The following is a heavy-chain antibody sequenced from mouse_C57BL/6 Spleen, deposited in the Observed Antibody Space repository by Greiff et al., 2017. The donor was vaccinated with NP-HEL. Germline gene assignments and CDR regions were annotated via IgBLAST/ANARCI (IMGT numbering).Heavy chain of an antibody. Sequence: VQLQQSGPELVKPGASVKIPCKASGYTFTDYNMDWVKQSHGKSLEWIGDINPNNGGTIYNQKFKGKATLTVDKSSSTAYMELRSLTSEDTAVYYCARGTYYEYDIYAMDYWGQGTSVTVSS. V-gene: IGHV1-18*01. CDR2: INPNNGGT. D-gene: IGHD2-4*01. CDR3: ARGTYYEYDIYAMDY. CDR1: GYTFTDYN. J-gene: IGHJ4*01.